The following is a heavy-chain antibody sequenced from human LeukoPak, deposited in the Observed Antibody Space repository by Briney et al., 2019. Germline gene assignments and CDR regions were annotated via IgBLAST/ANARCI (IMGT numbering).Heavy chain of an antibody. V-gene: IGHV4-34*01. CDR3: ARVDWLLRIDY. Sequence: SETLSLTCAVYGGSFSGYYWSWIRQPPGKGLEWIGEINHSGSTNYNPSLKSRVTISVDASKNQFSLKLSSVTAADTAVYYCARVDWLLRIDYWGQGTLVTVSS. D-gene: IGHD3/OR15-3a*01. CDR2: INHSGST. CDR1: GGSFSGYY. J-gene: IGHJ4*02.